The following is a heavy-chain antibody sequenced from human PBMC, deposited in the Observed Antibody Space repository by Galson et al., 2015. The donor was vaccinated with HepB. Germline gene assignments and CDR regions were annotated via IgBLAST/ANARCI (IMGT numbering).Heavy chain of an antibody. CDR1: GFAFSSYA. V-gene: IGHV3-23*01. D-gene: IGHD1-26*01. J-gene: IGHJ4*02. CDR2: ISGSGVNT. Sequence: SLRLSCAASGFAFSSYAMSWVRQAPGKGLEWVSGISGSGVNTDYADSVKGWFTISRDNSKNMLFLQMNSLRVDDTAVYYCAKDRPSIVGTTRIYWGQGTLVTVSS. CDR3: AKDRPSIVGTTRIY.